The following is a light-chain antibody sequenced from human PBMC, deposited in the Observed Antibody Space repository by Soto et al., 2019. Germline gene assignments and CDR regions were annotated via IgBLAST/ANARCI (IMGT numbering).Light chain of an antibody. CDR2: GAS. J-gene: IGKJ5*01. CDR1: QGVSSN. CDR3: QQYNNWPPIT. Sequence: EIVMTQSPATLSVSPGERATLSCRASQGVSSNLAWYQQKPGQAPRLLIYGASTRATGIPARFSGSGSGTEFTLTISSLQSEDFAVYSCQQYNNWPPITCGQGTRMEIK. V-gene: IGKV3-15*01.